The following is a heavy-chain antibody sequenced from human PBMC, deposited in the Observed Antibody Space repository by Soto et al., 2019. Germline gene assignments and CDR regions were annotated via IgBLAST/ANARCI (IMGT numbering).Heavy chain of an antibody. V-gene: IGHV3-74*01. Sequence: GGSLRVSCAAAGFTFSSYWMHWVRNVPGKGLVWVSRINSDGSSTNYADSVKGRFTISRDNAKNTLYLQMNSLRAEDTAVYYCARAAGYYYYGMDVWGQGTTVTVSS. CDR3: ARAAGYYYYGMDV. CDR2: INSDGSST. CDR1: GFTFSSYW. D-gene: IGHD6-13*01. J-gene: IGHJ6*02.